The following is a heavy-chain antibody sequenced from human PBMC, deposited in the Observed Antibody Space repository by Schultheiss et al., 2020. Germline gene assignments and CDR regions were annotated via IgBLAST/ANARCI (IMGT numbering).Heavy chain of an antibody. CDR3: ARAPRAAYYYYYGMDV. J-gene: IGHJ6*02. CDR2: IYHSGST. CDR1: GGSISSSSYY. V-gene: IGHV4-61*05. Sequence: SETLSLTCTVSGGSISSSSYYWSWIRQHPGKGLEWIGEIYHSGSTNYNPSLKSRVTISVDKSKNQFSLKLSSVTAADTAVYYCARAPRAAYYYYYGMDVWGQGTTVTVSS. D-gene: IGHD6-25*01.